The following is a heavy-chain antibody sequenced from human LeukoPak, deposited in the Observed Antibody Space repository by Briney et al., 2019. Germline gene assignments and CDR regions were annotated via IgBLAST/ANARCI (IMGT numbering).Heavy chain of an antibody. V-gene: IGHV4-59*01. CDR1: GGSISTYF. Sequence: SETLSLTCTVSGGSISTYFWTWIRQPPGKGLEWIGYIYYTGSTNYNPSLKSRVTISVDTSKNQFSLKLNSVTAADTAVCYCARGLGSGSYRGYNWFDPWGQGTLVTVSS. J-gene: IGHJ5*02. CDR3: ARGLGSGSYRGYNWFDP. D-gene: IGHD3-10*01. CDR2: IYYTGST.